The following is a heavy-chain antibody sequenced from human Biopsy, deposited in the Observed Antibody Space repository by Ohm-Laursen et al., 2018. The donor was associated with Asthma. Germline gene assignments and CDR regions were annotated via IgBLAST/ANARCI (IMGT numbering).Heavy chain of an antibody. CDR2: INAGNGNT. CDR1: GYTFINYA. D-gene: IGHD1-7*01. J-gene: IGHJ4*02. V-gene: IGHV1-3*01. CDR3: ARDSLGISGTIYWYDW. Sequence: ASVKVSCKASGYTFINYAIHWVRQAPGQRLGWMGWINAGNGNTKYSQKFQGRVTISRDTSASTAYMDLSSLRSEDTAVYYCARDSLGISGTIYWYDWWGQGTLVTVSS.